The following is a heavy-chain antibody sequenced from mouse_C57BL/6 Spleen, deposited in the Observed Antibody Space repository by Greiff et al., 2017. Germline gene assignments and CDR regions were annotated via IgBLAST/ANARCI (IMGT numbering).Heavy chain of an antibody. D-gene: IGHD2-4*01. V-gene: IGHV1-80*01. CDR3: ARSYYDYGEAWFAY. Sequence: QVQLQQSGAELVKPGASVTISCKASGYAFSSYWMNWVKQRPGKGLEWIGQIYPGDGDTNYNGKFKGKATLTADKSSSTAYMQLSSLTSEDSAVYFCARSYYDYGEAWFAYWGQGTLVTVSA. CDR2: IYPGDGDT. CDR1: GYAFSSYW. J-gene: IGHJ3*01.